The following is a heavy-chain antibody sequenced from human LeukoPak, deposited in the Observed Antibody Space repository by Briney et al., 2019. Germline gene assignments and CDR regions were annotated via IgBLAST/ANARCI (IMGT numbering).Heavy chain of an antibody. CDR1: GGTFSSYA. Sequence: GASVKVSCKASGGTFSSYAISWVRQAPGQGLEWMGGIIPIFGTANYAQKFQGRVTITADESTSTAYMELSSLRSEDTAAYYCARGGGIAVPYYFDYWGQGTLVTVSS. V-gene: IGHV1-69*01. CDR3: ARGGGIAVPYYFDY. D-gene: IGHD6-19*01. J-gene: IGHJ4*02. CDR2: IIPIFGTA.